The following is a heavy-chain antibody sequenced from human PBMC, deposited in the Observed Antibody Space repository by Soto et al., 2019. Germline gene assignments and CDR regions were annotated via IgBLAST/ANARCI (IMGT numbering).Heavy chain of an antibody. D-gene: IGHD3-3*01. CDR1: GGSISSGGYY. CDR2: IYYSGST. J-gene: IGHJ6*03. Sequence: SETLSLTCTVSGGSISSGGYYWSWIRQHPGKGLEWIGYIYYSGSTYYNPSLKSRVTISVDTSKNQFSLKLSSVTAADTAVYYCARNSPDFWSGYYKGNYYYYMDVWGKGTTVTVSS. CDR3: ARNSPDFWSGYYKGNYYYYMDV. V-gene: IGHV4-31*03.